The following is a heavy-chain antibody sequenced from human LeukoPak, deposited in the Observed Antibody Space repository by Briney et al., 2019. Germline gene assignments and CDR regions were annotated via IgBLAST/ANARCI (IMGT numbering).Heavy chain of an antibody. V-gene: IGHV1-69*13. J-gene: IGHJ6*03. CDR1: GGTFSSYA. CDR3: ASTSQNYDFWSGEPSFPRYYYYYYYMDV. Sequence: VASVRVSCKASGGTFSSYAISWVRQAPGQGLEWMGGIIPIFGTANYALKFQGRVTITADESTGTAYMELSSLRSEDTAVYYCASTSQNYDFWSGEPSFPRYYYYYYYMDVWGKGTTVTVSS. CDR2: IIPIFGTA. D-gene: IGHD3-3*01.